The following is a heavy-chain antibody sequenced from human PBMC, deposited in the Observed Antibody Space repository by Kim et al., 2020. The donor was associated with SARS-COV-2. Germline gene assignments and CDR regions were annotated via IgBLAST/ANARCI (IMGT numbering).Heavy chain of an antibody. D-gene: IGHD3-16*01. J-gene: IGHJ4*02. CDR3: LGGFYFDY. V-gene: IGHV1-3*01. Sequence: GNGNTIYSQEFQGRVTFTTDTSASTAYMELSFLGSEDAAVYYCLGGFYFDYWGQGTLVTVSS. CDR2: GNGNT.